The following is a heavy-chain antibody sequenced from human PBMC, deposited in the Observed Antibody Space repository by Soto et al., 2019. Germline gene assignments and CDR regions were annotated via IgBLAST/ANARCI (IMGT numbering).Heavy chain of an antibody. CDR3: ARHPFSGKPEFFAY. V-gene: IGHV4-59*08. D-gene: IGHD6-19*01. CDR1: GGSISSYY. J-gene: IGHJ4*02. Sequence: SETLSLTCTVSGGSISSYYWSWIRQPPGKGLEWIGYIYYSGSTNYNPSLKSRVTISVDTSKNQFSLKLSSVTAADTAVYYCARHPFSGKPEFFAYWGQGTLVTVSS. CDR2: IYYSGST.